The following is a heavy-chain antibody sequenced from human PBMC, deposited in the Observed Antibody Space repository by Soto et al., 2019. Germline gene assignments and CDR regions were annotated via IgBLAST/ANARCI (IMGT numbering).Heavy chain of an antibody. CDR2: ISTSAGNT. J-gene: IGHJ4*02. V-gene: IGHV3-23*01. CDR1: EFTFSSYA. CDR3: AKSGSHSYFDY. Sequence: EVYLLESGGGLVQPGGSLRLSCAASEFTFSSYAMTWVRLAPGKGLEWVSSISTSAGNTYYADSVKGRFTISRDNSKNTLYLQMNSLRADDTAIYYCAKSGSHSYFDYGGQGTLVTVSS. D-gene: IGHD1-26*01.